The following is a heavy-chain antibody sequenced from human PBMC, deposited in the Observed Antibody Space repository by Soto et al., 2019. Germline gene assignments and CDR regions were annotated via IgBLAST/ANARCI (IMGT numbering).Heavy chain of an antibody. Sequence: EVQLVESGGGLVQPGGSLRLSCAASGFTFSSYSMNWVRQAPGKGLEWVSYISSSSSTIYYADSVKGRFTISRDNAKNSLYLQMNSLRAEDTAVYYCAKDLAQWLPRGGDYYYYGMDVWGQGTTVTVSS. CDR3: AKDLAQWLPRGGDYYYYGMDV. CDR2: ISSSSSTI. V-gene: IGHV3-48*01. J-gene: IGHJ6*02. CDR1: GFTFSSYS. D-gene: IGHD6-19*01.